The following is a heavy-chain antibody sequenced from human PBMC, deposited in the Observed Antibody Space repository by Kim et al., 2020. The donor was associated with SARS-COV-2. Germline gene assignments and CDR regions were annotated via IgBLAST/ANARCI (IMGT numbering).Heavy chain of an antibody. V-gene: IGHV3-21*01. CDR1: GFTFSSYS. CDR3: ASLRGYSYGFEGDSSGPSDY. D-gene: IGHD5-18*01. CDR2: ISSSSSYI. J-gene: IGHJ4*02. Sequence: GGSLRLSCAASGFTFSSYSMNWVRQAPGKGLEWVSSISSSSSYIYYADSVKGRFTISRDNAKNSLYLQMNSLRAEDTAVYYCASLRGYSYGFEGDSSGPSDYWGQGTLVTVSS.